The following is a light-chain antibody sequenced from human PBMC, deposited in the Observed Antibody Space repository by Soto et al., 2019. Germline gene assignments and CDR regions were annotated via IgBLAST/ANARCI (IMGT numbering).Light chain of an antibody. CDR2: AAS. CDR3: QHLNTYPLT. J-gene: IGKJ4*01. CDR1: QGISSF. V-gene: IGKV1-9*01. Sequence: DIQLTQSPSFLSASVGDRVTITCRASQGISSFLAWYQQKPGKAPNLLISAASTLRTVVPSRFSGSGSGTEFTLTISSLQPEDFATYYCQHLNTYPLTFGGGTKVEI.